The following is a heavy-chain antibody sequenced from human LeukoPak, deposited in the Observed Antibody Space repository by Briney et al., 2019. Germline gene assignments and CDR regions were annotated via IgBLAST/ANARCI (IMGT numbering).Heavy chain of an antibody. CDR3: ARDPAGAVAGRGDY. V-gene: IGHV1-69*04. Sequence: SVKVSCKASGGTSSSYTISWVRQAPGQGLEWMGRIIPILGIANYAQKFQGRVTITADKSTSTAYMELSSLRSEDTAVYYCARDPAGAVAGRGDYWGQGTLVTVSS. CDR1: GGTSSSYT. J-gene: IGHJ4*02. CDR2: IIPILGIA. D-gene: IGHD6-19*01.